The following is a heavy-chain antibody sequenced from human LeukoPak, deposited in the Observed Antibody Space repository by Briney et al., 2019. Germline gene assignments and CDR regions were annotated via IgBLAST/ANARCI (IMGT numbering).Heavy chain of an antibody. V-gene: IGHV3-30*04. CDR3: ARDRAVAGSYYYYGMDV. J-gene: IGHJ6*04. D-gene: IGHD6-19*01. CDR2: ISYDGSNK. Sequence: QPGRSLRLSCAASGFTFSSYAMHWVRQAPGKGLEWVAVISYDGSNKYYADSVKGRFTISRDNSKNTLYLQMNSPRAEDTAVYYCARDRAVAGSYYYYGMDVWGKGTTVTVSS. CDR1: GFTFSSYA.